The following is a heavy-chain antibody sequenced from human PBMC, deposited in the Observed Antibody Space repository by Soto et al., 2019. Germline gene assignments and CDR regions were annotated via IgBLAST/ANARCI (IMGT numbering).Heavy chain of an antibody. CDR3: ARHGAHAFDY. Sequence: PGESLKISCQGSGYSFSTYWFSWVRQMPGKGLEWMGTIDPSDSYTNYSPSFQGHVTISADKSISTAYLQWSSLKSSDTAMYFCARHGAHAFDYWGQGTLVTVSS. J-gene: IGHJ4*02. CDR2: IDPSDSYT. CDR1: GYSFSTYW. V-gene: IGHV5-10-1*01.